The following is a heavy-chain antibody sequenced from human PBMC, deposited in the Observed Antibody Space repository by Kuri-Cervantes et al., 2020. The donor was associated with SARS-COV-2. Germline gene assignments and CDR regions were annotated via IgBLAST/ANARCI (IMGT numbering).Heavy chain of an antibody. V-gene: IGHV3-21*01. CDR2: ISSSSSYI. Sequence: GESLKISCAASGFTFDDYAMHWVRQALGKGLEWVSSISSSSSYIYYADSVKGRFTISRDNAKNSLYLQMNSLRAEDTAVYYCAREEHYYDSSNAFDIWGQGTMVTVSS. CDR1: GFTFDDYA. D-gene: IGHD3-22*01. J-gene: IGHJ3*02. CDR3: AREEHYYDSSNAFDI.